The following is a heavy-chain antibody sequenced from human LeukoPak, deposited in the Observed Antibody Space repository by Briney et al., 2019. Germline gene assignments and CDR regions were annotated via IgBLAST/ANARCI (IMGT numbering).Heavy chain of an antibody. CDR3: AREGYYGSGSRHYYYMDV. D-gene: IGHD3-10*01. Sequence: GASVKVSCKASGYTLTSYGFTWVRQAPGQGLEWMGWISAYNGNTNYAQKLQGRVTMTTDTSTSTAYMELRSLRSDDTAVYYCAREGYYGSGSRHYYYMDVWGKGTTVTVSS. CDR1: GYTLTSYG. CDR2: ISAYNGNT. J-gene: IGHJ6*03. V-gene: IGHV1-18*01.